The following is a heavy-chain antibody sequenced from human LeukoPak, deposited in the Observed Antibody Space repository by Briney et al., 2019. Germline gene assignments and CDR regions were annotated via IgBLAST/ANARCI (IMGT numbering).Heavy chain of an antibody. CDR1: GGSISSGGYS. V-gene: IGHV4-31*03. D-gene: IGHD2-15*01. CDR3: ARGGGRSGGSCYDY. Sequence: SETLSLTCTVSGGSISSGGYSWSWIRQHPGKGLVWIGYIYYSGSTYYNPSLKSRVTISVDTSKNQFSLKLSSVTAADTAVYYCARGGGRSGGSCYDYWGQGTLVTVSS. CDR2: IYYSGST. J-gene: IGHJ4*02.